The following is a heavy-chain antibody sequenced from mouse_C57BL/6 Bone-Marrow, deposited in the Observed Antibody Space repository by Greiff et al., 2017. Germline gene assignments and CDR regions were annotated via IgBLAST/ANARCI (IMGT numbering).Heavy chain of an antibody. CDR2: ISSGGDYI. D-gene: IGHD2-3*01. Sequence: EVMLVESGEGLVKPGGSLKLSCAASGFTFSSYAMSWVRQTPEKRLEWVAYISSGGDYIYYADTVKGRFTISRDNARNTLYLQMSSLKSEDTAMYYCTRGGYYWFAYWGQGTLVTVSA. V-gene: IGHV5-9-1*02. CDR3: TRGGYYWFAY. CDR1: GFTFSSYA. J-gene: IGHJ3*01.